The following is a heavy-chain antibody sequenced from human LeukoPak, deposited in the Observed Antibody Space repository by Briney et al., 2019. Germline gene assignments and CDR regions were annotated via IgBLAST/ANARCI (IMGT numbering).Heavy chain of an antibody. V-gene: IGHV4-4*07. CDR2: IYTRGST. J-gene: IGHJ3*02. CDR1: GGSLNNYY. CDR3: ARGRYCSADICSGGDAFDI. Sequence: SETLSLTCTVSGGSLNNYYWSWIRQPAGKGLEWIGRIYTRGSTNYNPSLKSRLTMSVDTSKNQFSLKLSSVTAADTAVYYCARGRYCSADICSGGDAFDIWGQGTMVSVSS. D-gene: IGHD2-15*01.